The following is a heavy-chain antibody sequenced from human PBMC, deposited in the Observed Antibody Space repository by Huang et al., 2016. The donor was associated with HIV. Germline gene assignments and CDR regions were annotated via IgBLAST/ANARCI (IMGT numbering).Heavy chain of an antibody. J-gene: IGHJ1*01. CDR2: RSYDGSNK. CDR1: GFIFSNYG. D-gene: IGHD6-19*01. CDR3: ALKGDSSGWEYFRH. V-gene: IGHV3-30*03. Sequence: QVQLVESGGGVVQPGRSLRLSCAASGFIFSNYGMHWVRQGPGKGLEWVALRSYDGSNKYYTDSVKGRFSISRDNSKNTLYLQMNSLRAEDTAVYYCALKGDSSGWEYFRHWGQGTLVTVSS.